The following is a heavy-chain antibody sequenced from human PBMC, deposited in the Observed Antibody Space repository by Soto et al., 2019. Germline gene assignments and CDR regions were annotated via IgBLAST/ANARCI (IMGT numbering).Heavy chain of an antibody. D-gene: IGHD3-9*01. V-gene: IGHV3-9*01. CDR1: GFTFDDYA. CDR3: AKGGAAYYYDILTGYYPYYFDY. Sequence: VQLVESGGGLVQPGRSLRLSCAASGFTFDDYAMHWVRQAPGKGLEWVSGISWNSGSIGYADSVKGRFTISRDNAKNSLYLQMNSLRAEDTALYYCAKGGAAYYYDILTGYYPYYFDYWGQGTLVTVSS. CDR2: ISWNSGSI. J-gene: IGHJ4*02.